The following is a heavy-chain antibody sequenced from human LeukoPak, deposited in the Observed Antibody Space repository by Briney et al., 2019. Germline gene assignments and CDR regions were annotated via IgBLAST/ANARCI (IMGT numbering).Heavy chain of an antibody. Sequence: PSETLSLTCAVSGDSVSSSNYYWSWIRQPPGKGLEWTGYIYCGGNTNYNPSLQSRVTISVDTSKSQFSLKLSSVTAADTAVYYCARLTRRSGNYFDYWGQGTLVTVSS. J-gene: IGHJ4*02. D-gene: IGHD1-1*01. CDR1: GDSVSSSNYY. V-gene: IGHV4-61*01. CDR2: IYCGGNT. CDR3: ARLTRRSGNYFDY.